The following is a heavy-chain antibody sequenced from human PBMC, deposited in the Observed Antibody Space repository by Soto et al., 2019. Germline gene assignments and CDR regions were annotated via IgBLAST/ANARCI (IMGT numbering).Heavy chain of an antibody. V-gene: IGHV1-18*04. Sequence: AASVKVSCKASGYTFTSYGISWVRQAPGQGLEWMGWISAYNGNTNYAQKLQGRVTMTTDTSTSTAYMELRSLRSDDTAVYYCAREYYCSGGSCYSAWFDPWGQGTLVTVSS. CDR2: ISAYNGNT. J-gene: IGHJ5*02. D-gene: IGHD2-15*01. CDR1: GYTFTSYG. CDR3: AREYYCSGGSCYSAWFDP.